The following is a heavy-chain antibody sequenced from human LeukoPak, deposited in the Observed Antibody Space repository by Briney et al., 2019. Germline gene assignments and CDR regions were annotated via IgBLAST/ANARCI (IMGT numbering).Heavy chain of an antibody. CDR3: ARLPYYYDSHYYYGMDV. CDR2: ISSSSSYI. Sequence: GGSLRLSCAASGFTFSSYSMNWVRQAPGKGLEWVSSISSSSSYIYYADSVKGRFTISRDNAKNSLYLQMNSLRAEDTAVYYCARLPYYYDSHYYYGMDVWGQGTTVTVSS. CDR1: GFTFSSYS. J-gene: IGHJ6*02. D-gene: IGHD3-22*01. V-gene: IGHV3-21*01.